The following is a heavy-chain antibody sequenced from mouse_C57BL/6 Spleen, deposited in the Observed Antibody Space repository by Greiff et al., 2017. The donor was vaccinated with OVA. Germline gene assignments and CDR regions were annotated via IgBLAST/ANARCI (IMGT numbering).Heavy chain of an antibody. J-gene: IGHJ2*01. V-gene: IGHV1-82*01. D-gene: IGHD2-4*01. Sequence: VQLQQSGPELVKPGASVKISCKASGYAFRSSWMNWVKQRPGKGLEWIGRIYPGDGDTNYNGKFKGKATLTADKSSSTAYMQLSRLTSEDSAVYFCARWAYYDYDPYYFDYWGQGTTLTVSS. CDR3: ARWAYYDYDPYYFDY. CDR2: IYPGDGDT. CDR1: GYAFRSSW.